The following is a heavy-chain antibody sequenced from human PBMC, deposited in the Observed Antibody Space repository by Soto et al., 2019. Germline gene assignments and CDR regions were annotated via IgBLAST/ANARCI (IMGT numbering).Heavy chain of an antibody. Sequence: EVQLLESGGGLVQPGGSLRLSCAASGFTFGIYAMGWVRQAPGKGLEWVSSINGGGTSTYYADSVKGRFTVYSDNSKNTMFLQMDSLRAEDTAVFYCAKLDSVEVYYSYYHAMDVWGQGTTVTVSS. CDR2: INGGGTST. V-gene: IGHV3-23*01. CDR1: GFTFGIYA. CDR3: AKLDSVEVYYSYYHAMDV. D-gene: IGHD1-20*01. J-gene: IGHJ6*02.